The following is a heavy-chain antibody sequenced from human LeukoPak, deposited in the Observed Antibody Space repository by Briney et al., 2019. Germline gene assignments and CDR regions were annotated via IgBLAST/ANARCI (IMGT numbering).Heavy chain of an antibody. Sequence: SETLSLTCAVSGGSISSYYGTWIRQPPGKGLEWIGYIYYSGSTNYNPSLKSRITISVDTSKNQFSLKLSSVTAAATDVYYCARSPYGSSWGPYYYGMDVWGQGTTVTVSS. CDR2: IYYSGST. CDR3: ARSPYGSSWGPYYYGMDV. CDR1: GGSISSYY. J-gene: IGHJ6*02. D-gene: IGHD6-13*01. V-gene: IGHV4-59*01.